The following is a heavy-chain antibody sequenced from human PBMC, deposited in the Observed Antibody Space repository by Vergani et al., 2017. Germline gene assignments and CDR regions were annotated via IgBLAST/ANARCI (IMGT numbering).Heavy chain of an antibody. Sequence: QVQLQESGPGLVRPSETLSLTCTVSGGPLSGYYWNWIRPTPGEGLEWSGYVEDSGYFNYNPSLKSRVSMSSDTSNNQFSLMLSSVTVADTAVYYCARSIVSRNPPDYFDNWGQGTLVTVSS. CDR2: VEDSGYF. CDR3: ARSIVSRNPPDYFDN. V-gene: IGHV4-59*01. D-gene: IGHD1-14*01. CDR1: GGPLSGYY. J-gene: IGHJ4*02.